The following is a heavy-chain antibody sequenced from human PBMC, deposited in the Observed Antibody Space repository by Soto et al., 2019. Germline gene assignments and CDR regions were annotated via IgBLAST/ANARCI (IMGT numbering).Heavy chain of an antibody. CDR2: IIPIFGTA. J-gene: IGHJ4*02. Sequence: QVQLVQSGAEVKKPGSSVKVSCKASGGTFSSYAISWVRQAPGQGLEWMGGIIPIFGTANYAQKFQGRVTITADESTGTAYMELSRLRSEDTSVYYCARGTNFRVVITPFDYWGQGTLVTVSS. CDR1: GGTFSSYA. D-gene: IGHD3-3*01. V-gene: IGHV1-69*01. CDR3: ARGTNFRVVITPFDY.